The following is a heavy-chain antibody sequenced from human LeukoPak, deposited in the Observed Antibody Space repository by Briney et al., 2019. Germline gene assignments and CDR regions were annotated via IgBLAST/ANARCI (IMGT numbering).Heavy chain of an antibody. CDR3: ATFEYSSSSFDY. V-gene: IGHV1-69*05. CDR2: IIPIFGTA. D-gene: IGHD6-6*01. J-gene: IGHJ4*02. Sequence: SVKVSCKASGGTFSSYAISWVRQAPGQWLEWMGRIIPIFGTANYAQKFQGRVTITTDESTSTAYMELSSLRSEDTAVYYCATFEYSSSSFDYWGQGTLVTVSS. CDR1: GGTFSSYA.